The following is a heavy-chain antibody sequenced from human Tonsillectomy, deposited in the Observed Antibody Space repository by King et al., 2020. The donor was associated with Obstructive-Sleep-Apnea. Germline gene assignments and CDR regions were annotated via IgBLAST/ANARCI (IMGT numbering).Heavy chain of an antibody. V-gene: IGHV3-23*04. J-gene: IGHJ4*02. D-gene: IGHD6-19*01. Sequence: VQLVESGGGLVQPGGSLRLSCAASGFTFNSYAMSWVRQAPGKGREWVSAIGASGCSTYYADSVKGRFTFSRDNSKNTLYLQMNSLRAEDTAVYYCAKRIAVAALDYWGQGTLVTVSS. CDR1: GFTFNSYA. CDR3: AKRIAVAALDY. CDR2: IGASGCST.